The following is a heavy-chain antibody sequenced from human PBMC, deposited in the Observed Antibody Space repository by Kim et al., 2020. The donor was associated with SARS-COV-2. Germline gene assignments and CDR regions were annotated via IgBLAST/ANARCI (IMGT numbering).Heavy chain of an antibody. V-gene: IGHV3-33*01. J-gene: IGHJ4*02. CDR3: ARDHKHYDILTGNLGY. Sequence: GGSLRLSCAASGFTFSNYGMHWVRQAPGKGLEWVALIWFDGIETYYADSVKGRFTIARDNSENTLFLQMNSLRAEDTAIYFCARDHKHYDILTGNLGYWGQGPLVTVSS. CDR1: GFTFSNYG. D-gene: IGHD3-9*01. CDR2: IWFDGIET.